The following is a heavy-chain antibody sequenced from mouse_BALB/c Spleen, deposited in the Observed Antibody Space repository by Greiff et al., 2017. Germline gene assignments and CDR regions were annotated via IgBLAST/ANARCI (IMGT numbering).Heavy chain of an antibody. CDR2: IWAGGST. CDR3: ARAHYPPYAMDY. D-gene: IGHD1-2*01. J-gene: IGHJ4*01. Sequence: VQLVESGPGLVAPSQSLSITCTVSGFSLTSYGVHWVRQPPGKGLEWLGVIWAGGSTNYNSALMSRLSISKDNSKSQVFLKMNSLQTDDTAMYYCARAHYPPYAMDYWGQGTSVTVSS. V-gene: IGHV2-9*02. CDR1: GFSLTSYG.